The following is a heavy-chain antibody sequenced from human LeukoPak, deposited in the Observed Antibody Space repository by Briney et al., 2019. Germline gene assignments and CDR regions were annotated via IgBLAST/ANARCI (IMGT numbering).Heavy chain of an antibody. J-gene: IGHJ4*02. CDR1: GGSVSSYY. CDR3: ARGSHCSGGSCMFDY. Sequence: PSETLSLTCTVSGGSVSSYYWSWIRQPPGKGLEWIGHVYHTGNTNYNPSLKSRVTISADTSKNELSLKLSSVTAADTAVYYCARGSHCSGGSCMFDYWGQGTLVTVSS. CDR2: VYHTGNT. V-gene: IGHV4-59*02. D-gene: IGHD2-15*01.